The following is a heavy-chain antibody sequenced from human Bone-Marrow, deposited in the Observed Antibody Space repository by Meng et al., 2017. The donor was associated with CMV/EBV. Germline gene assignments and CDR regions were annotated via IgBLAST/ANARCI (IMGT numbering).Heavy chain of an antibody. V-gene: IGHV1-8*02. D-gene: IGHD6-13*01. CDR2: MNPNSGNT. J-gene: IGHJ6*02. CDR1: GGTFSSYA. Sequence: ASVKVSCKASGGTFSSYAISWVRQATGQGLEWMGWMNPNSGNTGYAQKFQGRVTMTRNTSISTAYMELSSLRSEDTAVYYCARGNRGRIAAAGYYYYYGMDVWGQGTTVTVSS. CDR3: ARGNRGRIAAAGYYYYYGMDV.